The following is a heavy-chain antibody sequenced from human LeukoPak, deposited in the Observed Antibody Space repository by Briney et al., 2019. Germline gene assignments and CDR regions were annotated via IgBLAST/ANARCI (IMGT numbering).Heavy chain of an antibody. J-gene: IGHJ4*02. CDR2: IYYSGST. CDR1: GGSISSYY. D-gene: IGHD3-22*01. CDR3: ARDHSNQLLPFDY. V-gene: IGHV4-59*01. Sequence: SETLSLTCTVSGGSISSYYWSWIRQPPGKGLEWIGCIYYSGSTNYNPSLKSRVTISVDTSKNQFSLKVSSVTAADTAVYYCARDHSNQLLPFDYWGQGTLVTVSS.